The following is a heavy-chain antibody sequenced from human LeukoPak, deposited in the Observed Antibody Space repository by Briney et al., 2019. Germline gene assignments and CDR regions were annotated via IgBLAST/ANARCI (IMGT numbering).Heavy chain of an antibody. CDR3: AKDSSGDQYYFDY. J-gene: IGHJ4*02. CDR1: GFTFSSYG. D-gene: IGHD3-22*01. CDR2: ISYDGSNK. V-gene: IGHV3-30*18. Sequence: GGSRRLSCAASGFTFSSYGMHWVRQAPGKGLEWVAVISYDGSNKYYADSVKGRFTISRDNSKNTLYLQMNSLRAEDTAVYYCAKDSSGDQYYFDYWGQGTLVTVSS.